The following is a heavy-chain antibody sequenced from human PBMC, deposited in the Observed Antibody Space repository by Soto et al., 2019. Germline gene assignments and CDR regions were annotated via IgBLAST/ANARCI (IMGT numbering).Heavy chain of an antibody. CDR1: GYSFTSYW. CDR3: ARQVGIDDFWSGYYIGYGMDV. CDR2: IYPGDSDT. J-gene: IGHJ6*02. V-gene: IGHV5-51*01. Sequence: GESLKISRNCFGYSFTSYWIGLVLQMPGKGLEWMGIIYPGDSDTRYSPSFQGQVTISADKSISPAYLQWSSLKASDTAMYYCARQVGIDDFWSGYYIGYGMDVWGQGTTVTVSS. D-gene: IGHD3-3*01.